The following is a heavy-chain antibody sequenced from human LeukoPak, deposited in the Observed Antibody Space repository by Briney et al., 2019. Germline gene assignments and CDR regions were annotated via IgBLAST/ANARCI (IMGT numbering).Heavy chain of an antibody. D-gene: IGHD2-2*01. CDR2: ISASGHYI. J-gene: IGHJ6*03. CDR1: GFTLGSFA. V-gene: IGHV3-23*01. Sequence: GGSLRLSCEASGFTLGSFAMSWVRQAPGKGLEWLSGISASGHYIYNADSVKGRFTISRDNSKNTLYIEMNSLRAEDTAVYYCARDGSWGDYQSYFYMDVWGKGTTVTVSS. CDR3: ARDGSWGDYQSYFYMDV.